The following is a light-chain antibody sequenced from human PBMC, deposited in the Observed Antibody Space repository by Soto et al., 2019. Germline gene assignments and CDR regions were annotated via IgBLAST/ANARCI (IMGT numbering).Light chain of an antibody. Sequence: QPVLTQSPSASASLGASVKLTCTLSSGHSSYAIAWHQQQPEKGPRYLMKLNSDGSHSKGDGIPDRFSGSSSGAERYLTISSHQSEDEADYYCQTWGTGPAVFGGGTQLTVL. J-gene: IGLJ7*01. CDR2: LNSDGSH. CDR3: QTWGTGPAV. V-gene: IGLV4-69*01. CDR1: SGHSSYA.